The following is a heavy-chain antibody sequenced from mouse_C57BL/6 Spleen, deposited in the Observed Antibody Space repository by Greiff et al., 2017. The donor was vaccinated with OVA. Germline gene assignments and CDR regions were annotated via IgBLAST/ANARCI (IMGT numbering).Heavy chain of an antibody. CDR2: ISSGSSTI. Sequence: EVMLVESGGGLVKPGGSLKLSCAASGFTFSDYGMHWVRQAPEKGLEWVAYISSGSSTIYYADTVKGRFTISRDNAKNTLFLQMTSLRSEDTAMYYCASPFYSYAMDYWGQGTSVTVSS. D-gene: IGHD2-1*01. CDR3: ASPFYSYAMDY. J-gene: IGHJ4*01. CDR1: GFTFSDYG. V-gene: IGHV5-17*01.